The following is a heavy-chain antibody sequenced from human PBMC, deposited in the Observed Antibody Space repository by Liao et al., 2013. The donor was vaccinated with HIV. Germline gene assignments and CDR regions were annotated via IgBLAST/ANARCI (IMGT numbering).Heavy chain of an antibody. CDR3: ARRPLGGTRAFDY. CDR1: GASINTGEHY. D-gene: IGHD2-15*01. CDR2: IYTSGST. Sequence: QVQLQESGPGLVKPSQTLSLTCTVSGASINTGEHYWSWIRQPAGKGLEWIGRIYTSGSTNYNPSLKSRVTISVDTSKNQFSLKLSSVTAADTAVYYCARRPLGGTRAFDYWGQGTLVTVSS. J-gene: IGHJ4*02. V-gene: IGHV4-61*02.